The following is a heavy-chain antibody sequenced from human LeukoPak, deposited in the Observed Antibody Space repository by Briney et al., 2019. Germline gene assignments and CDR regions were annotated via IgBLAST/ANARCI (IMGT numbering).Heavy chain of an antibody. CDR2: IYSGGST. J-gene: IGHJ1*01. Sequence: GGSLRLSCAASGFTFSSYSMNWVRQAPGKGLEWVSVIYSGGSTYYADSVKGRFTIFRGNSKNTLYLQMNSLRAEDTAVYYCAHFIVREYFQHWGQGTLVTVSS. D-gene: IGHD2-8*01. CDR1: GFTFSSYS. CDR3: AHFIVREYFQH. V-gene: IGHV3-53*01.